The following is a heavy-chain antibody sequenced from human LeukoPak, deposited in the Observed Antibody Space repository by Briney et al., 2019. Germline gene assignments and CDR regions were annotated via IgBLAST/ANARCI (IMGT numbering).Heavy chain of an antibody. CDR2: IIPIFGTA. V-gene: IGHV1-69*05. Sequence: SVKVSCKASGGTFSSYAISWVRQAPGQGLEWMGGIIPIFGTANYAQKFRGRVTITTDESTSTAYMELSSLRSEDTAVYYCARVGRDGYNYDYYYMDVWGKGTTVTVSS. CDR1: GGTFSSYA. J-gene: IGHJ6*03. CDR3: ARVGRDGYNYDYYYMDV. D-gene: IGHD5-24*01.